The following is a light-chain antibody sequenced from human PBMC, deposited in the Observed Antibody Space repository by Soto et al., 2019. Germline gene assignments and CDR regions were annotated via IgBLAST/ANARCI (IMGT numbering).Light chain of an antibody. J-gene: IGLJ1*01. CDR1: SSNIGTSS. V-gene: IGLV1-44*01. Sequence: QSVLTQPPSASGTPRQTGTISCSGSSSNIGTSSVHWYKHLPGTAPKPLIYTNDQRPSGVPDRFSGSKSGTSASLAISGLQSEDEADYYCAVWDDSLNGHVFGAGTKVTVL. CDR2: TND. CDR3: AVWDDSLNGHV.